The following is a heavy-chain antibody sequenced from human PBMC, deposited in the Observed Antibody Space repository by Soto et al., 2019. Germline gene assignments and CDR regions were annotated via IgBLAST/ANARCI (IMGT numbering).Heavy chain of an antibody. D-gene: IGHD5-18*01. V-gene: IGHV3-33*01. J-gene: IGHJ4*02. CDR3: GRDGALGDTAVVDS. Sequence: QVQLVESGGGGVQPGKSRRLSCTASGFTFSTYGMHWVRQAPGKGLEWVAVIWFDGSNKYHGDSLKGRFTISRDNSKNTLYLQMNNLRAEDTAVYFCGRDGALGDTAVVDSWGQGTLVTVSS. CDR1: GFTFSTYG. CDR2: IWFDGSNK.